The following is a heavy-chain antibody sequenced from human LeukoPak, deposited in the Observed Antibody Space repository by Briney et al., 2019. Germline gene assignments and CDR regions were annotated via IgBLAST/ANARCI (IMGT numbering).Heavy chain of an antibody. D-gene: IGHD1-26*01. J-gene: IGHJ6*03. CDR1: GGSISSSNYY. CDR3: ARHLVGADSYMDV. V-gene: IGHV4-39*01. Sequence: SGTLSLTCTVSGGSISSSNYYWGWIRQPPGKGLEWIGSIYYSGSTYYNPSLESRVTISVDTSKNQLSLKLRSVTAADTAVYSCARHLVGADSYMDVWGKGTTVTVSS. CDR2: IYYSGST.